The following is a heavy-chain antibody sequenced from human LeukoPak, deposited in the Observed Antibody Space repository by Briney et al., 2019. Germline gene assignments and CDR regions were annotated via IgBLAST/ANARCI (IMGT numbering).Heavy chain of an antibody. V-gene: IGHV4-39*07. D-gene: IGHD6-13*01. CDR2: IYYSGST. Sequence: KPSETLSLTCSVSGGSISSSSYSWGWVRQPPGKGLEWIARIYYSGSTYYNPSLKSRVTISVDTSKNQFSLKLSSVTAADTAVYYCARVTGYVMEDYFDYWGQGTLVTVSS. J-gene: IGHJ4*02. CDR1: GGSISSSSYS. CDR3: ARVTGYVMEDYFDY.